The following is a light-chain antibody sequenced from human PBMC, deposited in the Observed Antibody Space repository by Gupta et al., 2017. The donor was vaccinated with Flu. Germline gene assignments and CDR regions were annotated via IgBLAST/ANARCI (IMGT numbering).Light chain of an antibody. CDR2: AAS. CDR1: QSISSY. CDR3: QQSDSTPPTS. V-gene: IGKV1-39*01. Sequence: DIQMTQSPSSLSASVGDRVTITCRASQSISSYLNWYQQKPGKAPKLLIYAASSLQSGVPSRFSGSGYGTDFTLTISSRQPEDFATYYCQQSDSTPPTSFGQGTKMEIK. J-gene: IGKJ2*03.